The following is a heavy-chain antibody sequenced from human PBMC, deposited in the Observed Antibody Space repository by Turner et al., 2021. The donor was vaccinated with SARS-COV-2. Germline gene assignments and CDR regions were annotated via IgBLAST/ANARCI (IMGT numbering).Heavy chain of an antibody. CDR2: IKQDGSEK. J-gene: IGHJ4*02. Sequence: EVQLVESGGGLVQPGGSLRLSCAASGFTFSSYWMSWVRQARGKGLEWGANIKQDGSEKDYVDSVKGRFTISRDNAKNSLYLQMNSLRAEDTAVYYCARLHTSSWYFDYWGQGTLVTVSS. V-gene: IGHV3-7*03. D-gene: IGHD6-13*01. CDR1: GFTFSSYW. CDR3: ARLHTSSWYFDY.